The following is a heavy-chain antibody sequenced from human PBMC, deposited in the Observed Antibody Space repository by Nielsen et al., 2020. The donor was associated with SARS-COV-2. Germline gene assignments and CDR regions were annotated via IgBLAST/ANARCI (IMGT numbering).Heavy chain of an antibody. J-gene: IGHJ2*01. D-gene: IGHD5-18*01. V-gene: IGHV4-39*07. CDR2: IYYSGST. Sequence: SETLSLTCTVSGGSISSSSYYWGWIRQPPGKGLEWIGSIYYSGSTYYNPSLKSRVTISVDTSKNQSSLNLSSVTAADTAVYYCASHGGYTYGDWYFDLWGRGTLVTVSS. CDR3: ASHGGYTYGDWYFDL. CDR1: GGSISSSSYY.